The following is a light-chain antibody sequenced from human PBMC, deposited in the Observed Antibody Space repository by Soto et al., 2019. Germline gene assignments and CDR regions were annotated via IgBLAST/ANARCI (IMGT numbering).Light chain of an antibody. CDR1: QSISTY. V-gene: IGKV1-39*01. CDR2: TAS. Sequence: DIQMTHSPSSLPASVGDRVALTCRASQSISTYLNWYQQKPGKAPDLLIYTASSLESGVPSRFSGSGSGTDFTLTISSLQPEDFATYFCQQSYSRPRTFGQETKVDI. CDR3: QQSYSRPRT. J-gene: IGKJ1*01.